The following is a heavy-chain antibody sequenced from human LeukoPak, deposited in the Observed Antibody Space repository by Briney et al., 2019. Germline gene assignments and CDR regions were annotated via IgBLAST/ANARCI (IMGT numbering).Heavy chain of an antibody. CDR3: ARVQLDCGGDCYSHYYYYMDV. J-gene: IGHJ6*03. CDR2: ISSSSSTI. V-gene: IGHV3-48*04. Sequence: GGSLRLSCAASGCTFSSYSMNWFRQAPGKGLEWVSYISSSSSTIYYADSVKGRFTISRDNAKNSLYLQMNSLRAEDTAVYYCARVQLDCGGDCYSHYYYYMDVWGKGTTVTVSS. D-gene: IGHD2-21*02. CDR1: GCTFSSYS.